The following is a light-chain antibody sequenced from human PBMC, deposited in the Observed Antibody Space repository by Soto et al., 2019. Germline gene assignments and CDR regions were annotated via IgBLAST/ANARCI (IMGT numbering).Light chain of an antibody. Sequence: EIVLTQSPGTLSLSPGERATLSCRASQSVSSTYLAWYHQKPGQAPRLLIYGASSRATGIPDRFSGSGSGTDFTLNISRLEPEDFAVYYCQLYGSSPPKYTFGQGTKLEIK. V-gene: IGKV3-20*01. CDR2: GAS. CDR1: QSVSSTY. CDR3: QLYGSSPPKYT. J-gene: IGKJ2*01.